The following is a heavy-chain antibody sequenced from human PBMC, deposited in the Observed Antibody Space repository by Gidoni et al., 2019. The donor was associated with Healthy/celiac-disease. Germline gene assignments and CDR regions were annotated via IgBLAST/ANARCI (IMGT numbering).Heavy chain of an antibody. CDR2: IIPILGIA. CDR3: ARSGRNLDY. J-gene: IGHJ4*02. D-gene: IGHD3-10*01. V-gene: IGHV1-69*02. Sequence: QVQLVHSGAEVKRPRSSLQVSCKASGGTFSSYTISWVRQAPGQGLEWMGRIIPILGIANYAQKFQGRVTITADKSTSTAYMELSSLRSEDTAVYYCARSGRNLDYWGQGTLVTVSS. CDR1: GGTFSSYT.